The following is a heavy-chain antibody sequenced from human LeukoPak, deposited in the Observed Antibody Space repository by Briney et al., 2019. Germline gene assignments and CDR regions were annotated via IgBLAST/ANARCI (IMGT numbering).Heavy chain of an antibody. V-gene: IGHV4-30-4*01. CDR1: GGPISSGDYY. CDR3: ARARNYYANSGHYFDY. Sequence: SETLSLTCTVSGGPISSGDYYWSWIRQPPGKGLQWIGYIYYSGSTYYNPSLKSRLTISVDTSKNQFSLKLSSVTAADTAVYYCARARNYYANSGHYFDYWGQGTLVTVSS. D-gene: IGHD3-22*01. CDR2: IYYSGST. J-gene: IGHJ4*02.